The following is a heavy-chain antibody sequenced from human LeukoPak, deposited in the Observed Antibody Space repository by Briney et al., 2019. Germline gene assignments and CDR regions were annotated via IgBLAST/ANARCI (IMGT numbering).Heavy chain of an antibody. CDR2: IYYSGST. J-gene: IGHJ4*02. CDR1: GGSISSYY. CDR3: ARHTSLLTGPFDY. V-gene: IGHV4-59*08. D-gene: IGHD3-9*01. Sequence: SETLSLTCTVSGGSISSYYWSWIRQPPGKGLEWIGYIYYSGSTNCNPSLKSRVTISVDTSKNQFSLKLNSVTAADTAVYYCARHTSLLTGPFDYWGQGTLVTVSS.